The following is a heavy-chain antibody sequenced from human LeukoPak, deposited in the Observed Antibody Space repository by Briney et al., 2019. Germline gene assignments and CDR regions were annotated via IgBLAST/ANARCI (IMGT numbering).Heavy chain of an antibody. CDR1: GYTFTGYY. D-gene: IGHD3-22*01. CDR3: ARTYYYDSSGPIDY. CDR2: INLNSGGT. Sequence: ASVKVSCKASGYTFTGYYMHWVRQAPGQGLEWMGWINLNSGGTNYAQKFQGRVTMTRDTSISTAYMELSRLRSDDTAVYYCARTYYYDSSGPIDYWGQGTLVTVSS. J-gene: IGHJ4*02. V-gene: IGHV1-2*02.